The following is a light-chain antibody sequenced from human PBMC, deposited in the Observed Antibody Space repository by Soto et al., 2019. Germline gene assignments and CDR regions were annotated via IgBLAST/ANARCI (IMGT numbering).Light chain of an antibody. V-gene: IGKV1-5*03. CDR1: QSISSW. CDR2: KAS. CDR3: QQYGA. Sequence: DIQMTQSPSTLSASVGDRVTITCRASQSISSWLAWYQQKPGKAPKLLIYKASSLESGVPSRFSGGGSGTEFALTISSLQPDDFATYYCQQYGAFGQGTKVDI. J-gene: IGKJ1*01.